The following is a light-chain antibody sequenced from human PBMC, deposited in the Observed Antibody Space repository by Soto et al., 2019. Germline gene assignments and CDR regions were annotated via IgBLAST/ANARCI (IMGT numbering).Light chain of an antibody. V-gene: IGKV1-6*01. J-gene: IGKJ5*01. Sequence: AIQMTTSPSSKSASVGGRVTITFRASQGIRNDLGWYQQKPGKAPKLLIYAASSLQSGVPSRFSGSGSGTDFTLTISSLQPEDFATYYCLQDYNYPITFGQGTRLE. CDR1: QGIRND. CDR3: LQDYNYPIT. CDR2: AAS.